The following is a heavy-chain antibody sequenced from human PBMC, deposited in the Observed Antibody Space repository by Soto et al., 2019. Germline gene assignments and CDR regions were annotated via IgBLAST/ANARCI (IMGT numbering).Heavy chain of an antibody. V-gene: IGHV4-59*01. CDR2: ISHSGST. CDR1: GDSIRSYY. J-gene: IGHJ4*02. D-gene: IGHD6-13*01. CDR3: TRGGSGYSSTWAAY. Sequence: PSETLSLTCSVSGDSIRSYYWSWFLQPPGKGLEWIGYISHSGSTKYNPSLESRVTLSMATSRNAFSLKMTSVTAADTAVYYCTRGGSGYSSTWAAYWGQGTLVTVSS.